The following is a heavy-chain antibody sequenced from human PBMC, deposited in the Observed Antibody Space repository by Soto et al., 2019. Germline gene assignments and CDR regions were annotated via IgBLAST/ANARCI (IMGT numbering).Heavy chain of an antibody. D-gene: IGHD2-21*02. Sequence: EVQLLQSGGGLVQPGGSLTLSCGVSGFPFAPSTMSWVRQPPGKGREGVSTISVSVGSTYSADSVQGRFTVSSDISDNTLFLRMTSLTADDTAVYFCAKRDVPHSTSNAYFYDHWGRGVLVTVSS. V-gene: IGHV3-23*01. CDR3: AKRDVPHSTSNAYFYDH. CDR2: ISVSVGST. CDR1: GFPFAPST. J-gene: IGHJ4*02.